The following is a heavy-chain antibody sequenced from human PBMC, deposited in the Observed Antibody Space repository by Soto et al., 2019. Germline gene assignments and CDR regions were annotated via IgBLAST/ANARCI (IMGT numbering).Heavy chain of an antibody. D-gene: IGHD4-17*01. J-gene: IGHJ4*02. CDR3: AKDHVGGDFTN. V-gene: IGHV3-30*18. CDR2: ISYDGSNK. Sequence: QVQLVESGGGVVQPGRSLRLSCAASGFTFSSYGMHWVRQAPGKGLEWVAVISYDGSNKYYADPVKGRFTISRDNSKNTLYLQMNSLRAEDTAVYYCAKDHVGGDFTNWGQGTLVTVSS. CDR1: GFTFSSYG.